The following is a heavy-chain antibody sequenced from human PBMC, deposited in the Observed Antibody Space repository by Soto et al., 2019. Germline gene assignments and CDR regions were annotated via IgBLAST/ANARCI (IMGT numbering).Heavy chain of an antibody. V-gene: IGHV1-2*02. CDR2: INPNSGAT. D-gene: IGHD6-25*01. CDR1: GYTFTAYY. Sequence: ASVTVSCKASGYTFTAYYIHWVRQAPGQGLEWMGWINPNSGATKYSQKFQGRVTMTSDTPINTVYMEVSRLRSDDTAIYYCARAGIAAAGSGEYAMDVWGQGTTVTVSS. CDR3: ARAGIAAAGSGEYAMDV. J-gene: IGHJ6*02.